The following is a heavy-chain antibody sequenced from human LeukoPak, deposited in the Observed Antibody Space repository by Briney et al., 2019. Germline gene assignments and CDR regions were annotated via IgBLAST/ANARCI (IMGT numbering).Heavy chain of an antibody. CDR1: GFTFSSYW. J-gene: IGHJ4*02. Sequence: GGSLRLSCAASGFTFSSYWMSWLRQAPGKGLQWVANIKQDGSERYYADSVKGRFTISRDNAKNSLYLQMRTLRAEDTAVYYCARDVGGGFFDYWGQGTLVTVSS. CDR2: IKQDGSER. D-gene: IGHD3-16*01. V-gene: IGHV3-7*01. CDR3: ARDVGGGFFDY.